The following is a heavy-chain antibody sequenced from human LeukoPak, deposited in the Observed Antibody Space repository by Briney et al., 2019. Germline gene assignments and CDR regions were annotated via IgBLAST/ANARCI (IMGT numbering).Heavy chain of an antibody. D-gene: IGHD6-13*01. CDR2: IYTSGST. V-gene: IGHV4-4*07. CDR3: ARDLVAAAGEYYFDY. J-gene: IGHJ4*02. Sequence: SETLSLTCTVSGGSISSYYWSWIRQPAGKGLEWNGRIYTSGSTNYNPSLKSRVTMSVDTSKNQFSLKLSSVTAADTAVYYCARDLVAAAGEYYFDYWGRGTLVTVSS. CDR1: GGSISSYY.